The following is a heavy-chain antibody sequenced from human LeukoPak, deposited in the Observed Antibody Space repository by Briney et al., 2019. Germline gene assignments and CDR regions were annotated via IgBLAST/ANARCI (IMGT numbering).Heavy chain of an antibody. J-gene: IGHJ4*02. CDR2: IYYSGST. CDR3: ARSTARFGFDY. Sequence: SETLSLTCTVSGGSISSYYWSWIRQPPGKGLEWIGYIYYSGSTNYNPSLKSRVTISVDTSKNQFSLKLRSVTAADTAVYYCARSTARFGFDYWGQGTLVTVSS. V-gene: IGHV4-59*08. CDR1: GGSISSYY. D-gene: IGHD3-10*01.